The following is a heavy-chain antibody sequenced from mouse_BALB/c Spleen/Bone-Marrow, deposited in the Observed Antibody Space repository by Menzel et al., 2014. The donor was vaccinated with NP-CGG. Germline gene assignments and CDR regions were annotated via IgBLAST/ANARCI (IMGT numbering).Heavy chain of an antibody. Sequence: EVKLVESGGDLVKPGGSLELSCAASGFTFXSYGMSWVRQTPDKRLEWVATISTGGSQTYYTDSVKGRFTISRDNAKNTLYLQMSSLKSEDSAIYYCARRGYDNSYWYFGVWGAGTTVTVSS. CDR1: GFTFXSYG. CDR2: ISTGGSQT. J-gene: IGHJ1*01. CDR3: ARRGYDNSYWYFGV. D-gene: IGHD2-3*01. V-gene: IGHV5-6*02.